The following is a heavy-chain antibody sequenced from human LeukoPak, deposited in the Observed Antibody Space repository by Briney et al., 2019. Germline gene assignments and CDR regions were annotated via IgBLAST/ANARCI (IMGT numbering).Heavy chain of an antibody. CDR2: IYHSGST. V-gene: IGHV4-38-2*02. J-gene: IGHJ4*02. D-gene: IGHD3-22*01. CDR1: GYSISSGYY. CDR3: AREGYYYDSSGYIVDY. Sequence: PSETLSLTCTVSGYSISSGYYWGWIRQPPGKGLEWIGSIYHSGSTYYNPSLKSRVTISVDTSKNQFSLKLSSVTAADTAVYYCAREGYYYDSSGYIVDYWGQGTLVTVSS.